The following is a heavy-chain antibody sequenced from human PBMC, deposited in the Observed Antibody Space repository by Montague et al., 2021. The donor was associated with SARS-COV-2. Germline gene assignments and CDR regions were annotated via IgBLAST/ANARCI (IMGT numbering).Heavy chain of an antibody. V-gene: IGHV4-4*02. CDR1: GASVTSINW. CDR2: IHHTGIT. J-gene: IGHJ5*02. CDR3: ARDHSS. D-gene: IGHD2-21*01. Sequence: SETLSLTCAVSGASVTSINWWSWVRQPPGRGLEWIAEIHHTGITNFNPSLRSRVTISVDTSKNQFSLKLRSVTAADTAVFYCARDHSSWGQGTLVTVSS.